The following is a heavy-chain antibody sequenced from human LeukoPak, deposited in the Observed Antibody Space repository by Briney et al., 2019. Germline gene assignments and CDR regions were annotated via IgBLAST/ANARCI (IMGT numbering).Heavy chain of an antibody. CDR2: IWYDGSNK. J-gene: IGHJ4*02. CDR3: ARGTGYQLLWLDY. V-gene: IGHV3-33*01. CDR1: GFTFSSYG. Sequence: RPGGSLRLSCAASGFTFSSYGMPWVRQAPGKGLEWVAVIWYDGSNKYYADSVKGRFTISRDNSKNTLYLQMNSLRAEDTAVYYCARGTGYQLLWLDYWGQGTLVTVSS. D-gene: IGHD2-2*01.